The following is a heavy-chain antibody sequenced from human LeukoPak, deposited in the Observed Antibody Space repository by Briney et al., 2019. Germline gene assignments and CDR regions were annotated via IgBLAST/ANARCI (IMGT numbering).Heavy chain of an antibody. D-gene: IGHD3-10*01. CDR3: ATQFGSGTLANEYDY. CDR2: IRSDGSNK. J-gene: IGHJ4*02. V-gene: IGHV3-30*02. Sequence: PGGSLRLSCAASGFTFSVYGMHWVRQAPGKGLEWVSFIRSDGSNKYYTESVKGRFTVSRDNSTNTLYLQINSLRVEDTAVYYCATQFGSGTLANEYDYWGQGSLVTVSS. CDR1: GFTFSVYG.